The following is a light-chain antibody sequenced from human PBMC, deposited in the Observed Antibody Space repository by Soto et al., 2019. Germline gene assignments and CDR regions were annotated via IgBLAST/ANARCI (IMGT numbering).Light chain of an antibody. CDR1: QSVNNY. CDR2: DTT. CDR3: QHRGN. V-gene: IGKV3-11*01. J-gene: IGKJ5*01. Sequence: IVLTQSPATLCLSPGERATLSCRARQSVNNYVAWYQHKPGQSPRLVIDDTTTRATSIQARFSGSGSGTDFTLTINSLEPEDFAVYYCQHRGNVGQGTRLEIK.